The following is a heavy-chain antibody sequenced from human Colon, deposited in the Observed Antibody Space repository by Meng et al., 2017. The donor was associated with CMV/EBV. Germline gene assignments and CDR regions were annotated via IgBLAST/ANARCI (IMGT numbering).Heavy chain of an antibody. V-gene: IGHV4-61*02. CDR2: FFTSGST. D-gene: IGHD1-26*01. CDR3: ARQRAWEVLDY. CDR1: GGSLSSGSYF. Sequence: QVQLQESGPGLVKPSQTLSPTCTVSGGSLSSGSYFWSWIRQPAGKGLEWIGRFFTSGSTNYNPSFKSRVTMSVDKSKNQFSLKLTSLTAADTAVYYCARQRAWEVLDYWGQGILVTVA. J-gene: IGHJ4*02.